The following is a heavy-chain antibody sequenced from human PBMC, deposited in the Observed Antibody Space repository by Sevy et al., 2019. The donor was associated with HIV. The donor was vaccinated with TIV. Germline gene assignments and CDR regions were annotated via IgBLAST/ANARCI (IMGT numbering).Heavy chain of an antibody. CDR2: ITGSGGSI. CDR1: GFSFSSYA. V-gene: IGHV3-23*01. J-gene: IGHJ5*02. CDR3: AKSTVGSWYVFDP. D-gene: IGHD6-13*01. Sequence: GESLKISCAASGFSFSSYAMNWVRQAPGKGLEWVSVITGSGGSINYADSVKGRFTISRDNSKNTLYLQMNSLRVEDMAVYYCAKSTVGSWYVFDPWGQGTLVTVSS.